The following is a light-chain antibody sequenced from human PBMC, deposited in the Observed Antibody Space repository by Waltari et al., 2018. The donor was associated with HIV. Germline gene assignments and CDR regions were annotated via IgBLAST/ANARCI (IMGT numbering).Light chain of an antibody. J-gene: IGLJ3*02. V-gene: IGLV3-21*04. CDR3: QVWDSTYDSWV. Sequence: SYVLTQPPSVSAAPGETARITCGGNNIRSKNVHWYQQEPGPAPVLVIYADSARPSGIPGRFSGSNSGSTATLTISRVEAGDEAVYYCQVWDSTYDSWVFGGGTNLAVL. CDR2: ADS. CDR1: NIRSKN.